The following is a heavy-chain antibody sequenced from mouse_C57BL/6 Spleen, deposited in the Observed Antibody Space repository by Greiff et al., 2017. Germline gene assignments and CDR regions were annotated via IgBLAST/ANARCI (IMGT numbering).Heavy chain of an antibody. CDR1: GFTFSSYA. V-gene: IGHV5-4*01. CDR3: ARDALDYYGSSPPFAY. Sequence: DVMLVESGGGLVKPGGSLKLSCAASGFTFSSYAMSWVRQTPEKRLEWVATISDGGSYTYYPDNVKGRFTISRDNAKNNLYLQMSHLKSEDTAMYYCARDALDYYGSSPPFAYWGQGTLVTVSA. CDR2: ISDGGSYT. D-gene: IGHD1-1*01. J-gene: IGHJ3*01.